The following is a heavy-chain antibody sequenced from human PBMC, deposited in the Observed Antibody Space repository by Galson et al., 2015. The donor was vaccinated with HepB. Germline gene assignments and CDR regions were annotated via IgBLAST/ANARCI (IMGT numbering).Heavy chain of an antibody. CDR1: GYSFTTYA. J-gene: IGHJ4*02. CDR3: ARVTAAGALPN. Sequence: SVKVSCKASGYSFTTYAMHWVRQAPGLRLEWMGWINAAYGYTTYSQKFQGRVTFTTDTSATTAYMEPSSLRSEDTAVYFCARVTAAGALPNWGQGTLVTVSS. D-gene: IGHD6-13*01. CDR2: INAAYGYT. V-gene: IGHV1-3*01.